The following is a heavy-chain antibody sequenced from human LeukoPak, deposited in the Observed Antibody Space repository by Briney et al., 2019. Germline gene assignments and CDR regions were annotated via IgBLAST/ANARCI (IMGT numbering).Heavy chain of an antibody. V-gene: IGHV1-2*02. CDR1: GYTFTGYY. J-gene: IGHJ3*02. CDR3: ATALRVSGAFDI. CDR2: INPNSGGT. Sequence: ASAKVSCKASGYTFTGYYMHWVRQAPGQGLEWMGWINPNSGGTNYAQKFQGRVTMTRDTSISTAYMELSRLRSDDTAVYYCATALRVSGAFDIWGQGTMVTVSS.